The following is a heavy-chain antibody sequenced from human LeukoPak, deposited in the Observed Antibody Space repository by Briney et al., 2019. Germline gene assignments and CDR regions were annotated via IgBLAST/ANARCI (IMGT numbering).Heavy chain of an antibody. CDR1: GGSVSFYY. CDR3: ARGDYYGSGSYFDY. V-gene: IGHV4-59*02. J-gene: IGHJ4*02. Sequence: SETLSLTCTVSGGSVSFYYWSWIRQPPGKGLEWIGYIYYSGSTNYNPSLKSRVTISVDTSKNQFSLKLSSVTAADTAVYYCARGDYYGSGSYFDYWGQGTLVTGSS. CDR2: IYYSGST. D-gene: IGHD3-10*01.